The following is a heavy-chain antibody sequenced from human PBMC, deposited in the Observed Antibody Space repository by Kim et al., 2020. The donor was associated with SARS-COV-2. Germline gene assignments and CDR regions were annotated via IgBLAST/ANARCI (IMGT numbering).Heavy chain of an antibody. J-gene: IGHJ5*02. CDR2: IYYSGST. V-gene: IGHV4-39*01. D-gene: IGHD3-22*01. CDR3: ARGEDHYDSSGYYNWFDP. CDR1: GGSISSSSYY. Sequence: SETLSLTCTVSGGSISSSSYYWGWIHQPPGKGLEWIGSIYYSGSTYYNPSLKSRVTISVDTSKNQFSLKLSSVTAADTAVYYCARGEDHYDSSGYYNWFDPWGQGTLVTVSS.